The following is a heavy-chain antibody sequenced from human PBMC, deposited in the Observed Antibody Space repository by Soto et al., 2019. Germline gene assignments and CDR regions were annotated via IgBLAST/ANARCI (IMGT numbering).Heavy chain of an antibody. CDR3: ATLNSFGSDY. CDR2: ISGSGGST. J-gene: IGHJ4*02. D-gene: IGHD5-18*01. V-gene: IGHV3-23*01. Sequence: PGGSLRLSCAASGFTFSSYAMSWVRQAPGKGREWVSAISGSGGSTYYADSVKGRFTISRDNAKSTLYLQMNSLRAEDTAVYYCATLNSFGSDYWGRGTLVTVSS. CDR1: GFTFSSYA.